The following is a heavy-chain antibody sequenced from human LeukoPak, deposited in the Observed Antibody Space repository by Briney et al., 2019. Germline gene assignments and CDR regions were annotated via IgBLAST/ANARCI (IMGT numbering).Heavy chain of an antibody. CDR2: INYSGST. J-gene: IGHJ4*02. CDR3: ARGLPFYVWGSYRYQVYYFDY. D-gene: IGHD3-16*02. Sequence: SETLSLTCTVSGGSISSSYWSWIRQPPGKGLEWIGEINYSGSTNYNPSLKSRVTISVDTSKNQFSLKLSSVTAADTAVYYCARGLPFYVWGSYRYQVYYFDYWGQGTLVTVSS. CDR1: GGSISSSY. V-gene: IGHV4-34*01.